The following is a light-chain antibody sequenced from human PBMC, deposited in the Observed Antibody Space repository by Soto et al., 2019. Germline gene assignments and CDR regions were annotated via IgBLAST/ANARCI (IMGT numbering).Light chain of an antibody. Sequence: EIVLTQSPATLSLSPGERATLSCRASQSISTYLAWYQQKPGQAPRLLIYDASNRAAGVPARFSGSGSGTEFTLIISSVEPEDFAVYYCQQRSNWPPITFGQGTRLEIK. CDR1: QSISTY. V-gene: IGKV3-11*01. CDR2: DAS. J-gene: IGKJ5*01. CDR3: QQRSNWPPIT.